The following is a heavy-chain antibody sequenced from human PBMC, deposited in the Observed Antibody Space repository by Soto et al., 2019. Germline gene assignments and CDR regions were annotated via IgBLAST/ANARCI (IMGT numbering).Heavy chain of an antibody. J-gene: IGHJ4*02. Sequence: EVQLVESGGGLVKPGGSLRLSCAASGFTFSNAWMSWVRQAPGKGLEWVGRIKSKTDGGTTDYAAPVKGRFTISRDDSKNTLYLQMNSLKTEDTAVYYCTETDYDFWSGYYVWGQGTLVTVSS. CDR3: TETDYDFWSGYYV. CDR2: IKSKTDGGTT. CDR1: GFTFSNAW. V-gene: IGHV3-15*01. D-gene: IGHD3-3*01.